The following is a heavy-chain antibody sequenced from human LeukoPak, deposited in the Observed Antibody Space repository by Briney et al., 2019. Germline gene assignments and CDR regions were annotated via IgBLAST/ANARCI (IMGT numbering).Heavy chain of an antibody. D-gene: IGHD4-17*01. CDR1: GFTFRSYW. V-gene: IGHV3-7*01. CDR2: IKQDGSEK. J-gene: IGHJ2*01. Sequence: PGGSLRLSCAASGFTFRSYWMSWVRQAPGKGLEWVANIKQDGSEKYYVDSVKGRFTISRDNAKNSLYLQMNSLRAEDTAVYYCARWSYGDDEWYFDLWGRGTLVTVSS. CDR3: ARWSYGDDEWYFDL.